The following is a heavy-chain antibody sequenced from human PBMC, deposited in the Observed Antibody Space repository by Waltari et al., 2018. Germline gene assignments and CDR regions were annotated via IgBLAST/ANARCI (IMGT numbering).Heavy chain of an antibody. CDR3: SRGYFDSTGTLDH. V-gene: IGHV5-51*01. J-gene: IGHJ4*02. D-gene: IGHD3-22*01. Sequence: EVQLVQSGTEVKKPGESLKISCKGSGYTFSDYGIAWVRQMPGKGLEWIGVIYPGHSGTKYSPAFQGQVTSSADKSISTTYLQWSSLKASDTAMYYCSRGYFDSTGTLDHWGQGTQVTVSS. CDR1: GYTFSDYG. CDR2: IYPGHSGT.